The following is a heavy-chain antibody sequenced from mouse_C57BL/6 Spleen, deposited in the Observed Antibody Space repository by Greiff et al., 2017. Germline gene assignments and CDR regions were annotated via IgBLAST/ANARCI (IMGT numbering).Heavy chain of an antibody. V-gene: IGHV1-15*01. CDR3: TRGKIYDGYYGGY. D-gene: IGHD2-3*01. J-gene: IGHJ2*01. Sequence: QVQLQQSGAELVRPGASVTPSCKASGFTFTDFEMHWVKQAPVHGLEWIGAIDSETGGTAYNQKFKGKAILTADKSASTAYMERRSQTAEDSAVYYCTRGKIYDGYYGGYWGQGTTLTVSS. CDR1: GFTFTDFE. CDR2: IDSETGGT.